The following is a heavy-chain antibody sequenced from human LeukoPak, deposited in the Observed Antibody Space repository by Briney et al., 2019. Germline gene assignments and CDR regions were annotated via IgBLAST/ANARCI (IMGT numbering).Heavy chain of an antibody. V-gene: IGHV4-61*02. CDR3: ARDLVVVVPAANENYYYYMDV. J-gene: IGHJ6*03. Sequence: PSQTLSLTCTGSGGSNSSGSYYWSWIRQPAGKGLEWIGRIYTSGSTNYNPSLKSRVTISVDTSKNQFSLKLSSVTAADTAVYYCARDLVVVVPAANENYYYYMDVWGKGTTVTVSS. CDR1: GGSNSSGSYY. CDR2: IYTSGST. D-gene: IGHD2-2*01.